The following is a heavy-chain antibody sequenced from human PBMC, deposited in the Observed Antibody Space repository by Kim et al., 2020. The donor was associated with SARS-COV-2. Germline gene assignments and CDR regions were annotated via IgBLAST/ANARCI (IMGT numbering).Heavy chain of an antibody. D-gene: IGHD2-2*01. Sequence: GGSLRLSCAASGFTFSNYGVSWVRQAPGKGLEWVSAISFGGVTDYADSVRGRFTTSRDNPKSTVYLQMNSSRAEDTAVYYCAGICGATSGSDNYWGQGTLVTVSS. CDR3: AGICGATSGSDNY. CDR2: ISFGGVT. V-gene: IGHV3-23*01. CDR1: GFTFSNYG. J-gene: IGHJ4*02.